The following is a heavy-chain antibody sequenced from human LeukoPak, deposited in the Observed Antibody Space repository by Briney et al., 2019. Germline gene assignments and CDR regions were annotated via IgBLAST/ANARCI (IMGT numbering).Heavy chain of an antibody. V-gene: IGHV4-4*02. J-gene: IGHJ4*02. CDR2: IHHSGSS. D-gene: IGHD6-19*01. Sequence: PSETLSLTCAVSGDSVGGSFWWSWVRPPPHKGVEWIGEIHHSGSSNYNPSLESRVVISLDGSKNLLSLELSSVTAADTAVYYCVRHSGWYFGYWGQGTLVTVSS. CDR3: VRHSGWYFGY. CDR1: GDSVGGSFW.